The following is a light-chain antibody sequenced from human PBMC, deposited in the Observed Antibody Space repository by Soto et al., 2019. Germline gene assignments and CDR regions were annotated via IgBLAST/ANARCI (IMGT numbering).Light chain of an antibody. J-gene: IGKJ4*01. CDR3: QQRSNCPLT. CDR2: DAS. CDR1: QSVSSY. Sequence: EIVLTQSPATLSLSPGERATLSCRASQSVSSYLAWYQQKPGLDPRLLIYDASNRATGVPARFSGSGSGTDFTLTISSPEPEDFAVYYCQQRSNCPLTFGGGTKVEIQ. V-gene: IGKV3-11*01.